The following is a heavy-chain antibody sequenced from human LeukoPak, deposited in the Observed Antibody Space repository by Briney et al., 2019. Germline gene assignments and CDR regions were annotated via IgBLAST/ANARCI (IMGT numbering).Heavy chain of an antibody. V-gene: IGHV1-8*01. CDR2: MNPNSGNT. Sequence: ASVKVSCKASGYTFTSYDINGVRQATGQGLEWMGWMNPNSGNTGYAQKFQGRVTMTRNTSISTAYMELSSLRAEDTAVYYCAREKRKNYYYYGMDVWGQGTTVTVSS. CDR1: GYTFTSYD. CDR3: AREKRKNYYYYGMDV. J-gene: IGHJ6*02.